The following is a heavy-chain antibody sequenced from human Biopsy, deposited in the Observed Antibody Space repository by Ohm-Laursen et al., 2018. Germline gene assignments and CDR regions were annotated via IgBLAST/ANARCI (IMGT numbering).Heavy chain of an antibody. J-gene: IGHJ6*02. CDR2: INPSGGT. CDR3: ASVAGPRTDYYYSNMDV. Sequence: SETLSLTCAVYDGSFSGYYWSWLRQSPGMGLEWIGEINPSGGTNYNPSLAGRVSISLDTSKIRLALKLSSVTAADTAVYYCASVAGPRTDYYYSNMDVWGRGTTVTVSS. D-gene: IGHD2-2*01. V-gene: IGHV4-34*01. CDR1: DGSFSGYY.